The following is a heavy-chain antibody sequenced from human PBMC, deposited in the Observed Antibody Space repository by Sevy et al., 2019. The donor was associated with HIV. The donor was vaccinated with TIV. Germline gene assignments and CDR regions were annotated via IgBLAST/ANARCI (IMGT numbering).Heavy chain of an antibody. V-gene: IGHV1-69*13. Sequence: ASVKVSCKASGGTFSSYAISWVRQAPGQRLEWMGGISPIFGTANYAQKFQGRVTITADESKSTAYMELSSLRSEDTAVYYCATDCSGGSCYAMFDPWGQGTLVTVSS. J-gene: IGHJ5*02. CDR3: ATDCSGGSCYAMFDP. CDR2: ISPIFGTA. CDR1: GGTFSSYA. D-gene: IGHD2-15*01.